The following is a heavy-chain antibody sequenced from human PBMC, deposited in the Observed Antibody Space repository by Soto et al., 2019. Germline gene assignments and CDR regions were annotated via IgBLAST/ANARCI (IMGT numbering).Heavy chain of an antibody. CDR2: VNPSGGHT. J-gene: IGHJ4*02. D-gene: IGHD2-21*02. V-gene: IGHV1-46*01. CDR1: GDTFTNYH. Sequence: QVQLMQSGAEVKKPGASVKVSCKASGDTFTNYHIHWVRQAPGQGLEWMGTVNPSGGHTTYSQNFLGRVTMTRDTSTSTLYMELTSLTSDDTAVYYCARGGHVVVVTAAFDYWGQGTLVTVSS. CDR3: ARGGHVVVVTAAFDY.